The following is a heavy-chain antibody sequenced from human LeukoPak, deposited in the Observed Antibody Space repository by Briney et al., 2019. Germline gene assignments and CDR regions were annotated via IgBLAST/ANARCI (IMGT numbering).Heavy chain of an antibody. CDR2: IYYSGST. D-gene: IGHD6-13*01. Sequence: SETLSLTCTVSSGSISSYYWSWIRQPPGKGLEWIGYIYYSGSTNYNPSLKSRVTISVDTSKNQFSLKPSSVTAADTAVYYCARGQAAGNYWGQGTLVTVSS. V-gene: IGHV4-59*01. J-gene: IGHJ4*02. CDR1: SGSISSYY. CDR3: ARGQAAGNY.